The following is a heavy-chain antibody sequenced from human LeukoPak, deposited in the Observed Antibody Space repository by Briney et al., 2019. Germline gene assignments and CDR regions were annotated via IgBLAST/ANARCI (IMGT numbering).Heavy chain of an antibody. CDR1: GFTFSSYW. V-gene: IGHV3-7*01. Sequence: GGSLRLSCAASGFTFSSYWMNWVRQAPGKGLECVANIKQDGSEKYYVDSVKGRFTISRDNAKDSLYLQMNSLRVEDTAVYYCARDPVLGGYWGQGTLVTVSS. J-gene: IGHJ4*02. CDR3: ARDPVLGGY. D-gene: IGHD1-26*01. CDR2: IKQDGSEK.